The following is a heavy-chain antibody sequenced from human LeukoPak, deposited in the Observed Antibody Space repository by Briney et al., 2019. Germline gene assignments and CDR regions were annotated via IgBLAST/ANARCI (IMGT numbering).Heavy chain of an antibody. CDR3: ARVRSSSCFSVDY. V-gene: IGHV3-21*01. CDR2: IDSSGSKI. J-gene: IGHJ4*02. Sequence: GGSLRLSCAASGFTVSSYSMNWVRQAPGKGLEWVSSIDSSGSKIYYADSVKGRFTISRDNAKNSLYLRMNSLRDEDTAVYYCARVRSSSCFSVDYWGQGTLVTVSS. D-gene: IGHD2-2*01. CDR1: GFTVSSYS.